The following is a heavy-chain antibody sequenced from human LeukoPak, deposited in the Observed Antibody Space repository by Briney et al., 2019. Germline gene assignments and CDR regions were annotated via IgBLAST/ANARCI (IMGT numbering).Heavy chain of an antibody. CDR3: VRGRQYFFDD. D-gene: IGHD3-10*01. CDR1: GVTFTNYP. Sequence: SVKVSCKASGVTFTNYPMNWVRQAPGQGLEWMGRFISMFGTPNYAQKFQDRVAMTADKSTNTLYLELRNLRSEDTAMYYCVRGRQYFFDDWGQGTLVTVSS. CDR2: FISMFGTP. J-gene: IGHJ4*02. V-gene: IGHV1-69*06.